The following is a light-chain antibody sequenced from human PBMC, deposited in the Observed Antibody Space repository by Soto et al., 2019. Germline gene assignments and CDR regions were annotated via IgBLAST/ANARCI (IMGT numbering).Light chain of an antibody. V-gene: IGLV1-40*01. CDR2: GNS. CDR1: SSNIGAGYD. J-gene: IGLJ1*01. Sequence: SVLTQPPSVSGAPGQRVTISCTGSSSNIGAGYDVHWYQQLPGTAPKLLIYGNSNRPSGVPDRFSGSKSGTSAPLAITGLQAEDEADYYCQSYESSLSGYVFGTGTKVTVL. CDR3: QSYESSLSGYV.